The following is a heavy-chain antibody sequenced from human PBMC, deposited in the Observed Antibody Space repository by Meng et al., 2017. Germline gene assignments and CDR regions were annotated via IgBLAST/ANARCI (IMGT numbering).Heavy chain of an antibody. CDR2: INSDGSSI. V-gene: IGHV3-74*01. Sequence: GGSLRLSCAVSGLTFSSYWMHWVRQAPGKGLVWVSRINSDGSSISYADSVQGRFTISRDNAKNTLFLQMNSLRADDTAVYSCARGGGWTGSFRAGFDLWGRGTRVTVSS. CDR1: GLTFSSYW. J-gene: IGHJ2*01. CDR3: ARGGGWTGSFRAGFDL. D-gene: IGHD3/OR15-3a*01.